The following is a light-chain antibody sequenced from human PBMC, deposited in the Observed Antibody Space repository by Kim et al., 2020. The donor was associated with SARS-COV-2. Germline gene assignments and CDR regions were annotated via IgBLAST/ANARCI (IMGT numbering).Light chain of an antibody. Sequence: GERAPLSCRASQSVSGSYLAWYQQKPGQAPRLLIYGASSRATGIPDRFSGSGSGTDFTLTISRLEPEDFAVYYCQQYGSSPPTWTFGQGTKVDIK. CDR3: QQYGSSPPTWT. CDR1: QSVSGSY. V-gene: IGKV3-20*01. CDR2: GAS. J-gene: IGKJ1*01.